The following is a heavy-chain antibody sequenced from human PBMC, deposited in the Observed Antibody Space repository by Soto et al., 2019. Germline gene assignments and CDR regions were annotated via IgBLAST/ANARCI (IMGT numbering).Heavy chain of an antibody. CDR2: ISAYNGNT. V-gene: IGHV1-18*01. CDR1: GDRLASSC. CDR3: ARDWDPDIVVVVAAPLFAY. Sequence: GTSAKPSWKARGDRLASSCSRWVRQAPGQGLEWMGWISAYNGNTNYAQKLQGRVTMTTDTSTSTAYMELRSLRPDDTAVYYCARDWDPDIVVVVAAPLFAYWGKGTLVPVSS. D-gene: IGHD2-15*01. J-gene: IGHJ4*02.